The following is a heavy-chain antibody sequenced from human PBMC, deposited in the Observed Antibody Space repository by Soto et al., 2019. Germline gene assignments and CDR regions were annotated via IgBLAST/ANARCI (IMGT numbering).Heavy chain of an antibody. J-gene: IGHJ6*02. V-gene: IGHV1-18*04. CDR3: AREGMSIVPTAIVYYYGMDV. CDR1: GFTFTSYG. Sequence: ASVKVSCKASGFTFTSYGISWVRQPPGQGLEWMGWIRTYNGHTNYAQKVQGRVTMTTDTSTSTAYMELRSLRSDDTAVYYCAREGMSIVPTAIVYYYGMDVWGQGTTVTVSS. CDR2: IRTYNGHT. D-gene: IGHD2-2*01.